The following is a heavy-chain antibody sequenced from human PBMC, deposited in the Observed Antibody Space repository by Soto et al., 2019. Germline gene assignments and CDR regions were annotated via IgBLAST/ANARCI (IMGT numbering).Heavy chain of an antibody. Sequence: GGSLRLSCAASGFMSSAYTMNWVRQAPGKGLEWLSSISDDSSYIDYADSLRGRFTVARDNARNSLYLQIDSLGVEDTAVYYCATPYYFNHWGPGTLVTVSS. J-gene: IGHJ1*01. V-gene: IGHV3-21*06. D-gene: IGHD3-16*01. CDR1: GFMSSAYT. CDR3: ATPYYFNH. CDR2: ISDDSSYI.